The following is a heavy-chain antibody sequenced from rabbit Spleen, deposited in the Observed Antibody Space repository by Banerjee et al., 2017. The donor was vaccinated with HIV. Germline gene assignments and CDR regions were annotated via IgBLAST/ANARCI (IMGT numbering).Heavy chain of an antibody. CDR3: ARDLASVVGWNFGL. V-gene: IGHV1S40*01. J-gene: IGHJ6*01. CDR1: GFSFSTNYY. CDR2: IYTYSGST. D-gene: IGHD3-1*01. Sequence: QSLEESGGDLVKPGASLTLTCTASGFSFSTNYYMCWVRQAPGKGLEWIACIYTYSGSTWYATWAKGRFTGSKTSSTTVTLQMTSLTAADTATYFCARDLASVVGWNFGLWGPGTLVTVS.